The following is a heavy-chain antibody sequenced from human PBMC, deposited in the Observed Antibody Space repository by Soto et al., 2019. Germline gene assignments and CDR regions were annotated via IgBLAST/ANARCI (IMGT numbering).Heavy chain of an antibody. Sequence: GGSLRLSCAASGFTFSNAWMNWVRQAPGKGLEWVGRIKSKTDGGTTDYAAPVKGRFTISRDDSKNTLYLQMNSLKTEDTAVYYCTTGPRPNSGAVGGTPPNLKIWGQGAQVTVSS. CDR1: GFTFSNAW. CDR3: TTGPRPNSGAVGGTPPNLKI. V-gene: IGHV3-15*07. D-gene: IGHD6-19*01. CDR2: IKSKTDGGTT. J-gene: IGHJ4*02.